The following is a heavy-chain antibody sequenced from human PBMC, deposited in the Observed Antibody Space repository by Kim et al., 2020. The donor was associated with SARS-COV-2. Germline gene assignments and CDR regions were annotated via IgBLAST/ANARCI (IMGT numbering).Heavy chain of an antibody. J-gene: IGHJ6*02. D-gene: IGHD3-16*01. CDR3: ARPKGDYVSYYGMDV. V-gene: IGHV1-69*01. Sequence: QKFQGRVTITAEQSTSTVYMELSSLRSEDTAVYYCARPKGDYVSYYGMDVWGQGTTVTVSS.